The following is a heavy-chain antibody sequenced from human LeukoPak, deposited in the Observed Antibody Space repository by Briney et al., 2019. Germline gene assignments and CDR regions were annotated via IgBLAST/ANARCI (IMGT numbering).Heavy chain of an antibody. D-gene: IGHD3-10*01. CDR2: ISSSGSTI. CDR3: AREVRGVITD. V-gene: IGHV3-48*03. J-gene: IGHJ4*02. Sequence: PGGSLRLSCAASGFTFSSYEMNWVRQAPGKGLEWVSYISSSGSTIYYADSVKGRFTISRDNAKNSLYLQMNSLRAEDTAVYYCAREVRGVITDWGQGTLVTVPS. CDR1: GFTFSSYE.